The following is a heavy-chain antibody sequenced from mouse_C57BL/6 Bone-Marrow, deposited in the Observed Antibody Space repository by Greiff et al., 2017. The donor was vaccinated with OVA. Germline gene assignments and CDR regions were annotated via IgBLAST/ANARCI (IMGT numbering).Heavy chain of an antibody. CDR2: INPSSGYT. J-gene: IGHJ2*01. Sequence: VQLQQPGAELVMPGASVKLSCKASGYTFTSYWMHWVKQRPGQGLEWIGYINPSSGYTKYNQKFKDKATLTADKSSSTAYMQLSSLTSEDSAVYYCARAYDGYLYFDYWGQGTTLTVSS. V-gene: IGHV1-7*01. CDR1: GYTFTSYW. CDR3: ARAYDGYLYFDY. D-gene: IGHD2-3*01.